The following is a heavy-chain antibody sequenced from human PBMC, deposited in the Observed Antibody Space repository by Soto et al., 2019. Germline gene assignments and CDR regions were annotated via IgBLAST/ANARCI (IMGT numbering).Heavy chain of an antibody. Sequence: QVHLVESGGGVVQPGTSLTLSCAASGFTISDYGMHWVRQAPGKGLEWVALTSYDGSNKYYADTVKGRFTISRDNSKNRLYLQMSSLRIEDTAVYYCAIKIDATTTGDHWGQGTLVTVSS. CDR3: AIKIDATTTGDH. CDR1: GFTISDYG. V-gene: IGHV3-30*03. J-gene: IGHJ4*02. D-gene: IGHD1-1*01. CDR2: TSYDGSNK.